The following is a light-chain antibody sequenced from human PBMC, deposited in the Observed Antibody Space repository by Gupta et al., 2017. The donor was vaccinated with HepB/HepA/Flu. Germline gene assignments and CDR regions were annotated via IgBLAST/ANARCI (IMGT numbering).Light chain of an antibody. CDR3: PTWDTGMVV. CDR1: DGHSFSA. Sequence: QLVLTQSPSASAALGASVNLTCTLSDGHSFSAIAWHQQRPDKAPRFLMRINCDGSRRPGDDIPNFFSGSAYAAAPRPTISNLQAEDDDYYYSPTWDTGMVVFGGGTKMTVL. V-gene: IGLV4-69*01. CDR2: INCDGSR. J-gene: IGLJ3*02.